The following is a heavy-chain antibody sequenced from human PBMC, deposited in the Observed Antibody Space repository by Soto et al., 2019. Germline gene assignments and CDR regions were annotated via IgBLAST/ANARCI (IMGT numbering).Heavy chain of an antibody. CDR3: AKDPGYYGSGRGRNWFDP. V-gene: IGHV3-30*18. J-gene: IGHJ5*02. CDR1: GFTFSSYG. Sequence: QVQLVESGGGVVQPGRSLRLSCAASGFTFSSYGMHWVRQAPGKGLEWVAVISYDGSNKYYADSVKGRFTISRDNSKNTLYLQRNSLRAEDTAVYYCAKDPGYYGSGRGRNWFDPWGQGTLVTVSS. CDR2: ISYDGSNK. D-gene: IGHD3-10*01.